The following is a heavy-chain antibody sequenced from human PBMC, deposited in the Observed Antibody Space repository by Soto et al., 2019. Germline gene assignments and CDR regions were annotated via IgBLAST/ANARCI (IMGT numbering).Heavy chain of an antibody. V-gene: IGHV1-18*01. CDR2: INKYNGNT. Sequence: QVQLVQSGAEVKNPGASVKVSCKASGYTFTRYSIGWARQAPGQGLEWMGWINKYNGNTNYAQNVQGRVTLTTDTSTSTAYMELRSLRSNDTAIYYCAMVDVYVTPSPQDVWGQGTTVIVSS. J-gene: IGHJ6*02. CDR3: AMVDVYVTPSPQDV. D-gene: IGHD3-16*01. CDR1: GYTFTRYS.